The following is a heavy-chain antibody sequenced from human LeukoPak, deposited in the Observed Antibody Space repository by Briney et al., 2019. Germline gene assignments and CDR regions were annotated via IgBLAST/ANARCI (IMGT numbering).Heavy chain of an antibody. CDR1: GFTFSYYG. V-gene: IGHV3-23*01. CDR2: ISGSGGST. D-gene: IGHD2-15*01. J-gene: IGHJ6*03. CDR3: AKDGVLGAAVVYYYYMDV. Sequence: PGGSLRLPCAASGFTFSYYGMSWVRQAPGKGLEWVSTISGSGGSTYYADSVKGRFTISRDNSKNMLYLQMNSLRAEDTAVYYCAKDGVLGAAVVYYYYMDVWGKGTTVTVSS.